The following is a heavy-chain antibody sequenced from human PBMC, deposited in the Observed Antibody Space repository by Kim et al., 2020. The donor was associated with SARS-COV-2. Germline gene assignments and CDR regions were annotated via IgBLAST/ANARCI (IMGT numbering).Heavy chain of an antibody. D-gene: IGHD3-10*01. CDR1: GFTFSSYA. CDR2: IWYDGSNK. J-gene: IGHJ3*02. V-gene: IGHV3-33*06. Sequence: GGSLRLSCAASGFTFSSYAMHWVRQAPGKGLEWVAVIWYDGSNKYYADSVKGRFTISRDNSKNTLYLQMNSLRAEDTAVYYCAKDAQHYYGSGSYNPGAFDIWGQGTMVTVSS. CDR3: AKDAQHYYGSGSYNPGAFDI.